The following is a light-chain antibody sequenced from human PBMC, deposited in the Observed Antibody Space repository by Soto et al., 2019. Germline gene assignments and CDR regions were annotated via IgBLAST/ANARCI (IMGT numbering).Light chain of an antibody. J-gene: IGLJ1*01. CDR1: SSDVGGYNY. V-gene: IGLV2-14*01. CDR3: SSYTSSSTLYV. Sequence: QSALTQPASVSGPPGQSITISCTGTSSDVGGYNYVSWYQQHPGKAPKLMIYDVSNRPSGVSNRFSGSKSGNTASLTISGLQAEDEADYYCSSYTSSSTLYVLGTGTKVTVL. CDR2: DVS.